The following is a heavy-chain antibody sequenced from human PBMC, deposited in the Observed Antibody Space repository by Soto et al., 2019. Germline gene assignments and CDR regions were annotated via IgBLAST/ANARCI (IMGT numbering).Heavy chain of an antibody. CDR3: ARASLGIAVAGDFDY. Sequence: VKVSCKASGYTFTSYGISWVRQAPGQGLEWMGWISAYNGNTNYAQKLQGRVTMTTDTSTSTAYMELRSLRSDDTAVYYCARASLGIAVAGDFDYWGQGTLVTVSS. CDR1: GYTFTSYG. V-gene: IGHV1-18*01. J-gene: IGHJ4*02. CDR2: ISAYNGNT. D-gene: IGHD6-19*01.